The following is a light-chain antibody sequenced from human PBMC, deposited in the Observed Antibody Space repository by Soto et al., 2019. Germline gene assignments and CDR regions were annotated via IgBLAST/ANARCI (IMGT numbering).Light chain of an antibody. CDR2: DAS. V-gene: IGKV3-11*01. CDR3: QQRSNWLN. J-gene: IGKJ4*01. CDR1: QSVSSY. Sequence: EIVLTQSPATLSLSPGERATLSCRASQSVSSYLAWYQQKPGQAPRLLIYDASNRATGSPARFSGSGSGTDSTLTISSLEPEDFAVYYCQQRSNWLNFGGGTKVEIK.